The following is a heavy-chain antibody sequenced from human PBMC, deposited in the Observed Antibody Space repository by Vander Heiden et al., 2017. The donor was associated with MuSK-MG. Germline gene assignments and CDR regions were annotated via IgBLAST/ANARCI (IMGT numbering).Heavy chain of an antibody. CDR1: GGTFSSYA. V-gene: IGHV1-69*06. CDR2: IIPIFGTA. D-gene: IGHD3-9*01. Sequence: QVQLVQSGAEVKKPGSSVKVSCKASGGTFSSYAISWVRQAPGQGLEWMGGIIPIFGTANYAQKFQGRVTITADKSTSTAYRELSSLRSEDTAVYYCARVPKYYDIWTGHDAFDIWGQGTMVTVSS. CDR3: ARVPKYYDIWTGHDAFDI. J-gene: IGHJ3*02.